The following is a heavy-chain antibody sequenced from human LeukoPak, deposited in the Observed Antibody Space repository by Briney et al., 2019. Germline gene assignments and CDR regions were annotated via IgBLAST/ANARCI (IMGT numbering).Heavy chain of an antibody. CDR1: GFTFSSYA. D-gene: IGHD6-13*01. Sequence: GGSLRLSCAASGFTFSSYAMSWVRQAPGKGLEWVSVISGSSDITYYADSVKGRFTISRDNSKNTLCLQMNSLRAEDTAVYYCAKGRSGIAAAGLNYWGRGTLVTVSS. J-gene: IGHJ4*02. CDR2: ISGSSDIT. V-gene: IGHV3-23*01. CDR3: AKGRSGIAAAGLNY.